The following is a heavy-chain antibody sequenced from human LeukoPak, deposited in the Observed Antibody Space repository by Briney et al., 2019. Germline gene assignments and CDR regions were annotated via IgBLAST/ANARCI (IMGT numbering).Heavy chain of an antibody. Sequence: PGGSLRLSCTASGFTFSSYSMNWVRQAPGKGLEWVSSISSSSSYIYYADSVKGRFTISRDNAKNSLYLQMNSLIAEDTAVYYCAREDYDFWSGYYSKVNFDYWGQGTLVTVSS. CDR1: GFTFSSYS. CDR3: AREDYDFWSGYYSKVNFDY. CDR2: ISSSSSYI. D-gene: IGHD3-3*01. V-gene: IGHV3-21*01. J-gene: IGHJ4*02.